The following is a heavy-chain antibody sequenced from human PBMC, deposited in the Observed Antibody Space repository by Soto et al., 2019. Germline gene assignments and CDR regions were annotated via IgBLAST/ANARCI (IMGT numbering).Heavy chain of an antibody. D-gene: IGHD6-13*01. J-gene: IGHJ4*02. Sequence: QVQLVESGGGVVQPGRSLRLSCAASGSTFGSNGMHGVRKAQGKGRGWGAVIWNDGINKYYADSVKGRFTISRDNSKNTLYLQMNSLRAEDTAVYYCAGGYSSSWYLFDYWGQGTLVTVSS. CDR2: IWNDGINK. CDR3: AGGYSSSWYLFDY. CDR1: GSTFGSNG. V-gene: IGHV3-33*01.